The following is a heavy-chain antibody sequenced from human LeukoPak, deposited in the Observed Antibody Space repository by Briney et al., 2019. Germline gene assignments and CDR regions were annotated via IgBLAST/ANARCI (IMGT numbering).Heavy chain of an antibody. CDR1: GYTFTSYG. CDR3: ARGDYGGGFDY. D-gene: IGHD4-23*01. V-gene: IGHV1-18*01. Sequence: ASVKVSCKASGYTFTSYGITWVRQSPGQGLEWMGWISSYNGDTKYAQKVQGRVTVTTDTSTSTAYMELRSLSLDDTAVYYCARGDYGGGFDYWGQGTLVTVSS. CDR2: ISSYNGDT. J-gene: IGHJ4*02.